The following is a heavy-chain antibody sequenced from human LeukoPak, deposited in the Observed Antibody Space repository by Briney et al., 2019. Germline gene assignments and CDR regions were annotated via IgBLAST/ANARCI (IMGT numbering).Heavy chain of an antibody. V-gene: IGHV3-23*01. J-gene: IGHJ4*02. Sequence: PGRSLRHFCAASGFTFNTYAMGLVRQAPGKGLEWVSSIKRCGGDPFYADSVKCRLTISRDNSKNTLFLQLNSLRDEDTAFYYCAKGGDDFSPFYWWGQGTLVTVSS. D-gene: IGHD2-21*02. CDR1: GFTFNTYA. CDR2: IKRCGGDP. CDR3: AKGGDDFSPFYW.